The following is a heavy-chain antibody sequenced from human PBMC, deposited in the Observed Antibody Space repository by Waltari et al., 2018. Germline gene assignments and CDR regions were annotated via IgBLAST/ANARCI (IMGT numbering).Heavy chain of an antibody. V-gene: IGHV7-4-1*02. CDR1: GYSFTNYA. J-gene: IGHJ5*02. D-gene: IGHD2-2*01. Sequence: QVQLVQSGSEWKKPGASVKVSCKAYGYSFTNYAINWVRQAPGQGLEVMEWRNTNTENPIYTQGFTRRFVLLLDTSVSTAYLQISDLKAEDTAIYYCAREVVPAAKIVVNWFDPWGQGTQVTVSS. CDR3: AREVVPAAKIVVNWFDP. CDR2: RNTNTENP.